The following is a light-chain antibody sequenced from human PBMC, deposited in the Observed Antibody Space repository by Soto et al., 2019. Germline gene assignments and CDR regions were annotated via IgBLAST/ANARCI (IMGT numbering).Light chain of an antibody. Sequence: EIVLTQSPGTLSLSPGERATLSCRASQSVGSGYLAWFQQQPDQAPRLLIYGTSSRATGIPDRFSGSGSGTDFTLTISRLEPEDIAVYYCQQYGDSQTFGQGTKVEIK. V-gene: IGKV3-20*01. CDR3: QQYGDSQT. CDR2: GTS. CDR1: QSVGSGY. J-gene: IGKJ1*01.